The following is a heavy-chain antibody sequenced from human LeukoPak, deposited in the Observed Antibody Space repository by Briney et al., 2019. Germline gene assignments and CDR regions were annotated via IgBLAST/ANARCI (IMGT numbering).Heavy chain of an antibody. CDR1: GFTFSTYW. CDR3: AKDGGSSWYYY. CDR2: ISGSGGST. J-gene: IGHJ4*02. D-gene: IGHD6-13*01. V-gene: IGHV3-23*01. Sequence: GGSLRLSCAASGFTFSTYWMHWVRQAPGKGLEWVSAISGSGGSTYYADSVKGRFTISRDNSKNTLYLQMNSLRAEDTAVYYCAKDGGSSWYYYWGQGTLVTVSS.